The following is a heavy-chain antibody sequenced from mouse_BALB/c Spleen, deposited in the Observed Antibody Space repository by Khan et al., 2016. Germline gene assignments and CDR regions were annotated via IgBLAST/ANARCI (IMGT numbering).Heavy chain of an antibody. J-gene: IGHJ4*01. Sequence: QVQLQQSGAELMKPGASVKISCKATGYTFNNYWIEWIKQRPGHGLEWIGEILPGSGRTNYNEKFKVKATFTADTSSNTAYMQLSSLTSEDSAVYYGARELGFWGQGTSVNVSS. V-gene: IGHV1-9*01. CDR1: GYTFNNYW. CDR3: ARELGF. CDR2: ILPGSGRT.